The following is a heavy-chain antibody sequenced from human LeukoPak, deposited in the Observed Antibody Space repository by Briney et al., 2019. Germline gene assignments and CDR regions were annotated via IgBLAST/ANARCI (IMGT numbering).Heavy chain of an antibody. V-gene: IGHV3-74*01. CDR1: AFTVSSNY. D-gene: IGHD3-22*01. CDR3: ARDLGQYYDTSDNWFDP. CDR2: INSDGINT. J-gene: IGHJ5*02. Sequence: GGSLRLSCAPSAFTVSSNYMTWVRQAPGKGLVWVSRINSDGINTSYADSVKGRFTISRDNAKNTLNLQMNSLRAEDTAVYYCARDLGQYYDTSDNWFDPWGQGTLVTVSS.